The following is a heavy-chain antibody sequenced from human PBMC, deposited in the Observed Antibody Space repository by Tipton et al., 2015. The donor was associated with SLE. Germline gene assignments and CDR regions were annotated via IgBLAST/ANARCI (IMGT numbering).Heavy chain of an antibody. D-gene: IGHD6-19*01. CDR1: GFTFNIYG. CDR3: AKDSGSSGWYVGTKNRETFDY. CDR2: IWYDGSNK. V-gene: IGHV3-33*06. Sequence: RSLRLSCAASGFTFNIYGMHWVRQAPGKGLEWVAVIWYDGSNKYYADSVKGRFTISRDNSKNTLYLQMNSLRAEDTAVYYCAKDSGSSGWYVGTKNRETFDYWGQGTLVTVSS. J-gene: IGHJ4*02.